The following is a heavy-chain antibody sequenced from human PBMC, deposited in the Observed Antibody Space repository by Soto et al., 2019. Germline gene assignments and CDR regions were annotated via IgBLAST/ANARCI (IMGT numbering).Heavy chain of an antibody. CDR3: ARGLNGYLHYFDY. V-gene: IGHV1-3*01. CDR2: INAGNGNT. D-gene: IGHD5-18*01. CDR1: AYTFTSYA. J-gene: IGHJ4*02. Sequence: GASVKVSCKASAYTFTSYAMHWVRQAPGQRLEWMGWINAGNGNTKYSQKFQGRVTITRDTSASTAYMELSSLRSEDTAVYYCARGLNGYLHYFDYWGQGTPVTVSS.